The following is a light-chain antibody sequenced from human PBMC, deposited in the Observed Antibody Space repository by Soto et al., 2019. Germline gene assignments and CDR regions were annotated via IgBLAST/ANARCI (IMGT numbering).Light chain of an antibody. CDR3: QQYGRSPRGT. J-gene: IGKJ1*01. Sequence: DIQMTQSPSSLSASVGDRVTITCRASQGVSNSLAWFQQKPGKGPKSLIYAASSLQSGVPSRFSGSGYGKDFTITISSLQPEDFAVYYCQQYGRSPRGTFGQGTKVDI. CDR1: QGVSNS. V-gene: IGKV1-16*01. CDR2: AAS.